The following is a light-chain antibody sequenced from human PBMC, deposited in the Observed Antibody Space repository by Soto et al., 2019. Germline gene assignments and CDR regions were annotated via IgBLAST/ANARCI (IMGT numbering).Light chain of an antibody. CDR1: QSVGGD. CDR2: GAS. Sequence: ERVTTQSPATLSVSPGERATLSCRASQSVGGDLAWYQQKPGQAPRLLIYGASSRAPGIPDRFSGSGSGTEFTLTISSLQSEDSAVYYCQQYENWPQLTFGGGTKVDIK. J-gene: IGKJ4*01. CDR3: QQYENWPQLT. V-gene: IGKV3-15*01.